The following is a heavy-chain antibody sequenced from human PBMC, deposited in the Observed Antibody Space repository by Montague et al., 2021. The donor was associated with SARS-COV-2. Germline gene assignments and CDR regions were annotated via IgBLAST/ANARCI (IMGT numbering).Heavy chain of an antibody. V-gene: IGHV4-59*13. CDR2: IYYSGST. D-gene: IGHD6-19*01. J-gene: IGHJ4*02. Sequence: SETLSLTCTVSGGSISSYYWSWIRQPPGKGLEWIGYIYYSGSTNXNPSHKSRVTISVDTSKNQFSLKLSSVTAADTAVYYCARDLTYSSGFDYWGQGTLVTVTS. CDR1: GGSISSYY. CDR3: ARDLTYSSGFDY.